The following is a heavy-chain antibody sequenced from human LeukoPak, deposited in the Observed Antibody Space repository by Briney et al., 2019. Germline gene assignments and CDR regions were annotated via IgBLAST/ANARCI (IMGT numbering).Heavy chain of an antibody. CDR3: ARDLRVQLWLEFDY. V-gene: IGHV3-21*01. CDR1: GFTFSSYS. D-gene: IGHD5-18*01. Sequence: GGSLRLSCAASGFTFSSYSMNWVRQAPGKGLEWVSSISSSSSFVYYADSVEGRFTISRDNAKNSLYLQMNSLRAEDTAVYYCARDLRVQLWLEFDYWGQGTLVTVSS. J-gene: IGHJ4*02. CDR2: ISSSSSFV.